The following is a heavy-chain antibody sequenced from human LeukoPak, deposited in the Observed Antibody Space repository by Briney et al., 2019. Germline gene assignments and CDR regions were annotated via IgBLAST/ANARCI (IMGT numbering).Heavy chain of an antibody. CDR1: GGTFSSYA. Sequence: VASVKVSCKASGGTFSSYAISWVRQAPGQGLEWMGRIIPILGIANYAQKFQGRVTITADKSTSTAYMELSSLRSEDAAVYYCARDVGWYFDYWGQGTLVTVSS. CDR3: ARDVGWYFDY. CDR2: IIPILGIA. J-gene: IGHJ4*02. D-gene: IGHD2-15*01. V-gene: IGHV1-69*04.